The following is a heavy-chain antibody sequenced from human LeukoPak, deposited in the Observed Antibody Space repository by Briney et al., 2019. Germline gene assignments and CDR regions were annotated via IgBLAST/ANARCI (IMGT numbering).Heavy chain of an antibody. J-gene: IGHJ4*02. Sequence: GGSLRLSCAASGFTFSSYAMSWVRQAPGKGLEWVSAISGSGGSTYYADSVKGRFTISRDNSKDTLYLQMNSLRAEDTAVYYCAKHTGYSSGWYAGYFDYWGQGTLVTVSS. CDR2: ISGSGGST. CDR3: AKHTGYSSGWYAGYFDY. V-gene: IGHV3-23*01. CDR1: GFTFSSYA. D-gene: IGHD6-19*01.